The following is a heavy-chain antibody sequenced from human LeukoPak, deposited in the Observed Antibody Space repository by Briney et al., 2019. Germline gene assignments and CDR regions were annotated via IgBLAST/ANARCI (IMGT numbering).Heavy chain of an antibody. V-gene: IGHV1-69*13. CDR3: ARDGRDILTGPFGH. J-gene: IGHJ4*02. CDR2: IIPIFGTA. Sequence: GASVKVSCKASGGTFSSYAISWVRQASGQGLEWMGGIIPIFGTANYAQKFQGRVTITADESTSTAYMELSSLRSEDTAVYYCARDGRDILTGPFGHWGQGTLVTVSS. CDR1: GGTFSSYA. D-gene: IGHD3-9*01.